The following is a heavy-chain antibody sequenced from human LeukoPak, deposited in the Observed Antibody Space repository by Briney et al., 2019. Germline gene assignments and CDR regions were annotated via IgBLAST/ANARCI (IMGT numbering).Heavy chain of an antibody. J-gene: IGHJ5*02. CDR3: AGGPALARADDGFDP. V-gene: IGHV4-59*11. CDR2: IYYSGST. D-gene: IGHD3-3*01. CDR1: GGSISSHY. Sequence: PSETLSLTCTVSGGSISSHYWSWIRQPPGKGLEWIGYIYYSGSTNYNPSLKSRVTISVDTSKNQFSLKLSSVTAADTAVYYCAGGPALARADDGFDPWGQGTLVTVSS.